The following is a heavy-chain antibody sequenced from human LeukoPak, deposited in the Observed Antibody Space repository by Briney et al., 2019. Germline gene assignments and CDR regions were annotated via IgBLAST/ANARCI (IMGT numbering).Heavy chain of an antibody. D-gene: IGHD5/OR15-5a*01. CDR2: INPSGGST. CDR1: GYTFTSYY. V-gene: IGHV1-46*01. CDR3: ARDRASTGYYYYGMDV. Sequence: ASVEVSCKASGYTFTSYYMHWVRQAPGQGLEWMGIINPSGGSTSYAQKFQGRVTMTRDTSTSTVYMELSSLRSEDTAVYYCARDRASTGYYYYGMDVWGQGTTVTVSS. J-gene: IGHJ6*02.